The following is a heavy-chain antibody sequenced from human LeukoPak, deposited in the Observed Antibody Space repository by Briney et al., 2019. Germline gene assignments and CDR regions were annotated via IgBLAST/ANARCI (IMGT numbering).Heavy chain of an antibody. V-gene: IGHV3-23*01. D-gene: IGHD3-22*01. CDR1: GFTFSSYA. CDR3: ATDSSGYQSLDY. Sequence: GGSLRLSCAASGFTFSSYAMSWVRQAPGKGLEWVSAISGSGGSTYYADSVKGRFTISRDNSKNTLYLQMNSLRAEDTAVYYCATDSSGYQSLDYWGQGTLVTVSS. J-gene: IGHJ4*02. CDR2: ISGSGGST.